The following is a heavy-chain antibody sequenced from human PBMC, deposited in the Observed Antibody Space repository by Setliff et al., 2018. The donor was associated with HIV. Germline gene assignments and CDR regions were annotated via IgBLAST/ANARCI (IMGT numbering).Heavy chain of an antibody. Sequence: PSQTLSLTCAISGDSVSSNSAAWNWIRQSPSRGLEWLGRTYYRSKWYNNYAESVKSRITINPDTSKNQFSLHLNSVHLQMTSLRAEDTAVYYCASSGSGSYINWFGPWGQGTLVTVSS. CDR1: GDSVSSNSAA. V-gene: IGHV6-1*01. CDR2: TYYRSKWYN. CDR3: ASSGSGSYINWFGP. D-gene: IGHD3-10*01. J-gene: IGHJ5*02.